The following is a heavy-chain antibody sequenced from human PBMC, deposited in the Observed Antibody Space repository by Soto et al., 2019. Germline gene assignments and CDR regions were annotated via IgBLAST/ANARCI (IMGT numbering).Heavy chain of an antibody. J-gene: IGHJ6*02. Sequence: QVQLVESGGGVVQPGRSLRLSCAASGFTFSSYGMHWVRQAPGKGLEWVAVTSYDGSNKYYADSVKGRFTISRDNSKNTLYLQMNSLRAEDTAVYYCAKGGYYYGMDVWGQGTTVTVSS. CDR1: GFTFSSYG. CDR3: AKGGYYYGMDV. V-gene: IGHV3-30*18. D-gene: IGHD3-10*01. CDR2: TSYDGSNK.